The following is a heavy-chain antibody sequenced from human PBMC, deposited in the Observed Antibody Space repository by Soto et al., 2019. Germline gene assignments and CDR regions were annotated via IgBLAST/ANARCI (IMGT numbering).Heavy chain of an antibody. V-gene: IGHV1-3*01. CDR3: ARDRYYYDSSGYPDY. CDR1: GYTFTSYA. Sequence: QVQLVQSGAEVKKPGASVKVSCKASGYTFTSYAMHWVRQAPGQRLEWMGWINAGNGNTKYSQKFQGRVTITRDTSVSTAYMELSILRSEDTAVYYCARDRYYYDSSGYPDYWGQVTLVTVSS. J-gene: IGHJ4*02. CDR2: INAGNGNT. D-gene: IGHD3-22*01.